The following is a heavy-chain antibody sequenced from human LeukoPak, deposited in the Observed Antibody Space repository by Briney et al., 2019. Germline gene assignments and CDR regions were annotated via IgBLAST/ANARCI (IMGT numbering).Heavy chain of an antibody. V-gene: IGHV3-7*04. Sequence: GGSLRLSCAASGXTFSSYWVSWVRQAPGKGLEWVANIKEDGSEKYYVDSVKGRFTISRDNAKNSVYLQMNSLRAEDTAVYYCARGMSTSYWGQGTLVTVSS. D-gene: IGHD2-2*01. CDR3: ARGMSTSY. J-gene: IGHJ4*02. CDR1: GXTFSSYW. CDR2: IKEDGSEK.